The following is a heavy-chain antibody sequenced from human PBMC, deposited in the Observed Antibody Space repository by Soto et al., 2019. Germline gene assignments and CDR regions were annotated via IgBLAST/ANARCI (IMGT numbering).Heavy chain of an antibody. CDR3: ARARFQVLYGKPYFDS. CDR2: TYHSGNT. Sequence: PSETLSLTCTVSGGSITTGGSYWSWIRQHPGKGLEWIGNTYHSGNTYYNPSLKSRLTISVDTSMNHFSLMVDSVTAADTAVYYCARARFQVLYGKPYFDSWGQGTLVTVSS. D-gene: IGHD2-2*02. CDR1: GGSITTGGSY. V-gene: IGHV4-31*03. J-gene: IGHJ4*02.